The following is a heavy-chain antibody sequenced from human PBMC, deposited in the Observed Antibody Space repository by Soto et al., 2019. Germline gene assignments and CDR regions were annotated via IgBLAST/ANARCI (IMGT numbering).Heavy chain of an antibody. CDR2: ISGSGGST. CDR1: GFTFSSYA. V-gene: IGHV3-23*01. CDR3: AKDMAMGIYYFDY. D-gene: IGHD5-18*01. J-gene: IGHJ4*02. Sequence: GGSLRLSCAASGFTFSSYAMHWVRQAPGKGLEWVSAISGSGGSTYYADSVKGRFTISRDNSKNTLYLQMNSLRAEDTAVYYCAKDMAMGIYYFDYWGQGTLVTVSS.